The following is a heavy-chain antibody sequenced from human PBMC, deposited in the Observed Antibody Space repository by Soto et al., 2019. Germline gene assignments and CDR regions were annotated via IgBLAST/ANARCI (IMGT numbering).Heavy chain of an antibody. V-gene: IGHV1-3*01. J-gene: IGHJ6*02. CDR1: GYTFTSYA. CDR3: ARDPAGYSGMDV. CDR2: INAGNGNR. Sequence: VASVKVSCKASGYTFTSYAMHWVRQAPGQRLEWMGWINAGNGNRKYSQKFQGRVTITRDTSASTAYMELSSLRSEDTAVYYCARDPAGYSGMDVWGQGTTVTVSS.